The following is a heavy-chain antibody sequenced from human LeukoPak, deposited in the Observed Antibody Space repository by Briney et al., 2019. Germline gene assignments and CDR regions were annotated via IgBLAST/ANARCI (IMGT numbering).Heavy chain of an antibody. CDR1: GYTHDDYA. D-gene: IGHD3-22*01. Sequence: GGSLRLSCAPSGYTHDDYAMHCVPQAPGKGLEWVSGINWNSGSIGDADSVKGRFTISRYNAKNSLYLQMNSLRGEDTALYYCAKDRADYYDSSGELDYWGQGTLVTVSS. CDR2: INWNSGSI. V-gene: IGHV3-9*01. J-gene: IGHJ4*02. CDR3: AKDRADYYDSSGELDY.